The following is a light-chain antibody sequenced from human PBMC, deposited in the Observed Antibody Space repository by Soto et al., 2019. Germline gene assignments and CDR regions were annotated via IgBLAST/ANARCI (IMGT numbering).Light chain of an antibody. Sequence: DIQMTQSPSSLSASLGDRVTVTCRASQKIHNFVSWYQQKPGQAPKLLIFLASTLESGVPSRFGGSGSGTDFTLTISSLQHEDFEPYYCQPSWSNHRTLGAGTKVDIK. V-gene: IGKV1-39*01. CDR2: LAS. J-gene: IGKJ4*01. CDR3: QPSWSNHRT. CDR1: QKIHNF.